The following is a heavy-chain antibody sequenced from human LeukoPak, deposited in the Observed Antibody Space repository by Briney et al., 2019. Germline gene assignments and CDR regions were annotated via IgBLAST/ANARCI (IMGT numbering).Heavy chain of an antibody. CDR3: ARVECTDGSCYTFDY. CDR1: GGSITSRTYY. V-gene: IGHV4-39*07. D-gene: IGHD2-8*01. J-gene: IGHJ4*02. Sequence: SETLSLTCAVSGGSITSRTYYWGWIRQPPGKGLEWIGSIHYSGSTYYSPSLKSRFTISLDTSKNQFSLKLRSVTAADTAVYYCARVECTDGSCYTFDYWGQGTLVIVSS. CDR2: IHYSGST.